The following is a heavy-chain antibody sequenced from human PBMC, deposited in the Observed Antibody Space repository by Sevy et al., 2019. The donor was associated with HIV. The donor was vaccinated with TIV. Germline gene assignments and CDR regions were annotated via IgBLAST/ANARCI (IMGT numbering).Heavy chain of an antibody. J-gene: IGHJ6*02. CDR2: IIPIFGTA. D-gene: IGHD6-6*01. V-gene: IGHV1-69*13. CDR3: ASEYSSSSPTYYYSMDV. CDR1: GGTFSSYA. Sequence: ASVKVSCKASGGTFSSYAISWVRQAPGQGLEWMGGIIPIFGTANYAQKFQGRVTITADESTSTAYMELSSLRSEDTAVYYCASEYSSSSPTYYYSMDVWGQGTTVTVSS.